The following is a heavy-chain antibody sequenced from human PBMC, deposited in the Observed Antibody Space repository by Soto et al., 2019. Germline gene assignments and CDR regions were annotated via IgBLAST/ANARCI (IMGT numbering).Heavy chain of an antibody. CDR1: GFTFSSYW. Sequence: EVQLVESGGGLVQPGGSLRVSCAASGFTFSSYWMSWVRQAPGKGLEWVANIKQDGSEKNYVDSVKGRFTISRDNAKNSLYLQTNSLRAEDTAMYYCAREGQIAVAGRNWFDPWGQGTLVTVSS. CDR3: AREGQIAVAGRNWFDP. J-gene: IGHJ5*02. CDR2: IKQDGSEK. D-gene: IGHD6-19*01. V-gene: IGHV3-7*01.